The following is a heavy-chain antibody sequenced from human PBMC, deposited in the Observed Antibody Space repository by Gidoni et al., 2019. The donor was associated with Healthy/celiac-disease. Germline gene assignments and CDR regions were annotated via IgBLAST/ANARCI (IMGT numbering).Heavy chain of an antibody. Sequence: QVQLQESGPGLVKPSGTLSLTCAVSGGSISSSNWWSWVRQPPGKGLEWIGEIYHSGSTNYNPSLKSRVTISVDKSKNQFSLKLSSVTAADTAVYYCARERGAGDRGYYYDSSGYYSEWGQGTLVTVSS. CDR3: ARERGAGDRGYYYDSSGYYSE. J-gene: IGHJ4*02. V-gene: IGHV4-4*02. D-gene: IGHD3-22*01. CDR2: IYHSGST. CDR1: GGSISSSNW.